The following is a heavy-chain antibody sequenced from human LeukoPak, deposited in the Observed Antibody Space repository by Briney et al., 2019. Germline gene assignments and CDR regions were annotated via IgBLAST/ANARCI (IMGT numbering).Heavy chain of an antibody. CDR3: ARDGGTVEMATITDLDY. Sequence: ASVKVSCKASGYTFTSYGISWVRQAPGQGLEWMGLISAYNGNTNYAQKLQGRVTMTTDTSTSTAYMELRSLRSDDTAVYYCARDGGTVEMATITDLDYWGQGTLVTVSS. CDR1: GYTFTSYG. J-gene: IGHJ4*02. V-gene: IGHV1-18*01. CDR2: ISAYNGNT. D-gene: IGHD5-24*01.